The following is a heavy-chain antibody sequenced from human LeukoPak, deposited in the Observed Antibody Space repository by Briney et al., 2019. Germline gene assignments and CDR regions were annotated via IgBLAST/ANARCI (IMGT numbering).Heavy chain of an antibody. D-gene: IGHD7-27*01. J-gene: IGHJ4*02. CDR3: ARHVGISF. V-gene: IGHV3-7*01. CDR1: GFTFSGAW. Sequence: GGSLRLSCTASGFTFSGAWMTWVRQAPRKGLEWVANIRKDGTEKNYVDSVKGRFTISRDNAKNSLFLQMSNLRDDDTAIYYCARHVGISFWGQGTLVTVSS. CDR2: IRKDGTEK.